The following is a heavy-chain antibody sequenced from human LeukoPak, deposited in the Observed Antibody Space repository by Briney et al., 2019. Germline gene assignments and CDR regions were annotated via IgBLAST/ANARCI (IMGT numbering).Heavy chain of an antibody. CDR2: IYPGDSDT. J-gene: IGHJ4*02. CDR3: ARGGPLGFGDLLGSLFDY. CDR1: GYSFTSYW. V-gene: IGHV5-51*01. D-gene: IGHD3-10*01. Sequence: GESLKISCKGSGYSFTSYWIGWVRQMPGKGLEWMGIIYPGDSDTRYSPSFQGQVTISADKSISTAYLQWSSLKASDTAMYNCARGGPLGFGDLLGSLFDYWGQGTLVTVSS.